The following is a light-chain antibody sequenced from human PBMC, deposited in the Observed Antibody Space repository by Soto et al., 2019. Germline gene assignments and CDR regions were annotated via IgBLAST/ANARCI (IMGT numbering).Light chain of an antibody. Sequence: DIPLTQSPSSLSASVGDRVTITCRASQSISSKLSWYQQKPGKAPNLLIYAASRLQSGVPSRFIGSRSGTDFSLTISSLQPEDFATYYCQQSYSRVTLGQGTKVDIK. CDR2: AAS. V-gene: IGKV1-39*01. CDR1: QSISSK. CDR3: QQSYSRVT. J-gene: IGKJ1*01.